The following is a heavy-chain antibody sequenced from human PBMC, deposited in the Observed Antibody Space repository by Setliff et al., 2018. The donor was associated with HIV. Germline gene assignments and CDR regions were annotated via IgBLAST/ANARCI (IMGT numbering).Heavy chain of an antibody. CDR2: LHISGNS. D-gene: IGHD3-16*01. J-gene: IGHJ4*02. CDR3: AREGGTDRYFDY. CDR1: GASISSNY. V-gene: IGHV4-4*07. Sequence: SETLSLTCTVSGASISSNYWSWIRQAAGKGLEWVGRLHISGNSNYSPSLKSRVNMSIDTSKNQFSLKVLSVTAADTAVYYCAREGGTDRYFDYWGPGTLVTVSS.